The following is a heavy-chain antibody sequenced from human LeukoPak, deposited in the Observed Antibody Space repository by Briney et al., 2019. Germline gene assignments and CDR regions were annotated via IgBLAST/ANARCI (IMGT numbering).Heavy chain of an antibody. Sequence: PGGSLRLSCAASGFTFSAYSMNWVRQAPGKGLEWVSFISSGSGHIYYADSLQGRFTISRDNAKNSLYLQMNSLRAEDTAVYYCARVGVEYCSATSCYTGLGDSDYWGQGTLVTVSS. CDR1: GFTFSAYS. D-gene: IGHD2-2*02. J-gene: IGHJ4*02. CDR2: ISSGSGHI. V-gene: IGHV3-21*01. CDR3: ARVGVEYCSATSCYTGLGDSDY.